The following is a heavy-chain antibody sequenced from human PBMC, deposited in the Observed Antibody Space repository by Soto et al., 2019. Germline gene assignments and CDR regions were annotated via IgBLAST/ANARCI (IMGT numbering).Heavy chain of an antibody. Sequence: GGSLRLSCAASGFTFSDYYMSWIRQAPGKGLEWVSYISSSSSYTNYADSVKGRFTISRDNAKNSLYLQMNSLRAEDTAVYYCARTGLVAARDPVDYWGQGTLVTVSS. CDR2: ISSSSSYT. J-gene: IGHJ4*02. CDR3: ARTGLVAARDPVDY. D-gene: IGHD2-15*01. CDR1: GFTFSDYY. V-gene: IGHV3-11*06.